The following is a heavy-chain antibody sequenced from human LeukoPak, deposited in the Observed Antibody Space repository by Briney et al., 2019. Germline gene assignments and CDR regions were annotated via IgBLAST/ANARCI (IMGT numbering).Heavy chain of an antibody. CDR3: ARNSTSFYFDY. CDR2: IYNSGST. Sequence: SETLSLTCAVSGYSISSTYYWGWIRQPPGKGLEWIGSIYNSGSTYYNPSLKSRVTISVDTSKNQFSLQLSSVTAADTAVYYCARNSTSFYFDYWGQGTLVTASS. CDR1: GYSISSTYY. J-gene: IGHJ4*02. V-gene: IGHV4-38-2*01. D-gene: IGHD2/OR15-2a*01.